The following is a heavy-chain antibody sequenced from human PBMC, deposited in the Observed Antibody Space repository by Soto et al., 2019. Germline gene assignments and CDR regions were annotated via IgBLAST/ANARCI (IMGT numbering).Heavy chain of an antibody. J-gene: IGHJ6*02. D-gene: IGHD6-19*01. V-gene: IGHV4-39*01. CDR1: GCSISSSSYY. CDR3: ARHHSSGWFSDYYYGMDV. Sequence: SSETLSLTCTVSGCSISSSSYYWGWIRQPPGKGLEWIGSIYYSGSTYYNPSLKSRVTISVDTSKNQFSLKLSSVTAADTAVYYCARHHSSGWFSDYYYGMDVWGQGTTVT. CDR2: IYYSGST.